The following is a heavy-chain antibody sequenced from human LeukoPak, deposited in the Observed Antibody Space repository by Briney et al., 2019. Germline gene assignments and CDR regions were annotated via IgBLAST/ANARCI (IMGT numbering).Heavy chain of an antibody. D-gene: IGHD2-21*01. V-gene: IGHV3-53*01. Sequence: GGSLRLSCAASGVTVSSNYMSWVRQAPGKGLEWVSVVYSGVNTYYADSVKGRFTISRDNSKNTLYLQMNSLRAEDTAVYYCARVMGYFDYWGQGTLVTVSS. CDR2: VYSGVNT. CDR1: GVTVSSNY. CDR3: ARVMGYFDY. J-gene: IGHJ4*02.